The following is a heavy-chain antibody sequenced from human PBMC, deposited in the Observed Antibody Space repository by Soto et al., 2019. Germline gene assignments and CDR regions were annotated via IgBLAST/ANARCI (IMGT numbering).Heavy chain of an antibody. CDR1: GCSCSIYS. J-gene: IGHJ4*02. Sequence: GALRVSCVDSGCSCSIYSMSWVRQAPGKGLEWVSAISSSSTYIYYADSVKGRFTISRDNAKKSLYLQMNSLRAEDTAVYYCARSPGRDGYNHFEYWGQGAVVPVPS. CDR3: ARSPGRDGYNHFEY. D-gene: IGHD5-12*01. CDR2: ISSSSTYI. V-gene: IGHV3-21*01.